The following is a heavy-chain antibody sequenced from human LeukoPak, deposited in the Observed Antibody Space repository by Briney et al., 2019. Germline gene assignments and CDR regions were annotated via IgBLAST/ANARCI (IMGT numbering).Heavy chain of an antibody. Sequence: GGSLRLSCAASEFSVGSNYMTWVRQAPGKGLEWVSLIYSGGSTYYADSVKGRFTISRDNSKNTLYLQMNSLRAEDTAVYYCANAPTYYYYYYMDVWGKGTTVTISS. V-gene: IGHV3-53*01. J-gene: IGHJ6*03. CDR2: IYSGGST. CDR1: EFSVGSNY. CDR3: ANAPTYYYYYYMDV.